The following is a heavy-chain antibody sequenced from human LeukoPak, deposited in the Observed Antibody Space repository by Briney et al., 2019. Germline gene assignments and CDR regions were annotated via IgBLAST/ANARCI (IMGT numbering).Heavy chain of an antibody. D-gene: IGHD2-15*01. J-gene: IGHJ4*02. CDR1: RFPFRTYG. CDR3: AKASPRGVSATRGIDY. Sequence: GRSLRLSCAASRFPFRTYGMHWVRQAPGKGLEWVALIWYDGNNKYYADSVKGRFTISRDISNNTLYLQMNSLRVEDTAVYYCAKASPRGVSATRGIDYWGQGTLVTVSS. CDR2: IWYDGNNK. V-gene: IGHV3-33*06.